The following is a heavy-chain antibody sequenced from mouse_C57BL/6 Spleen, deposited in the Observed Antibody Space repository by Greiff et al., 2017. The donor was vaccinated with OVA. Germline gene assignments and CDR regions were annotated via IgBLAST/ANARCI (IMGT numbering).Heavy chain of an antibody. CDR3: ARRNWDGWYFDV. CDR2: ISSGSSTI. Sequence: EVKLQESGGGLVKPGGSLKLSCAASGFTFSDYGMHWVRQAPEKGLEWVAYISSGSSTIYYADTVKGRFTISRDNAKNTLFLQMTSLRSEDTAMYYCARRNWDGWYFDVWGTGTTVTVSS. V-gene: IGHV5-17*01. D-gene: IGHD4-1*01. CDR1: GFTFSDYG. J-gene: IGHJ1*03.